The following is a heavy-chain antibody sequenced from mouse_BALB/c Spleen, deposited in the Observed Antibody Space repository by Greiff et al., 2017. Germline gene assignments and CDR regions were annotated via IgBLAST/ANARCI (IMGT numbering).Heavy chain of an antibody. CDR2: ISSGSSTI. CDR1: GFTFSSFG. CDR3: ARSGLDAMDY. D-gene: IGHD3-3*01. Sequence: DVKLVESGGGLVKPGGSRKLSCAASGFTFSSFGMHWVRQAPEKGLEWVAYISSGSSTIYYADTVKGRFTISRDNPKNTLFLQMTSLRSEDTAMYYCARSGLDAMDYWGQGTSVTVSS. J-gene: IGHJ4*01. V-gene: IGHV5-17*02.